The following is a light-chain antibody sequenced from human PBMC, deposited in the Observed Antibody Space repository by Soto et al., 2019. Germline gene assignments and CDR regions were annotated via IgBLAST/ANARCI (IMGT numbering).Light chain of an antibody. Sequence: SYELAQSPSVSVAPGQTARITCAGSNIGTKTVHWFQQRPGQAPVLVVFDDSHRPSGIPERFSGSNSGSTATLTISRVEAGDEADYYCQVWDSDILPHVFGSGTKVTVL. V-gene: IGLV3-21*02. CDR2: DDS. CDR3: QVWDSDILPHV. J-gene: IGLJ1*01. CDR1: NIGTKT.